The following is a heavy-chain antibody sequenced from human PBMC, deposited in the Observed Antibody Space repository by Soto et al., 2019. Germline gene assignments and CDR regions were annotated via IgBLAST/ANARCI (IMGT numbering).Heavy chain of an antibody. Sequence: GGSLRLSCAASGFTFSSYAMSWVRQAPGKGLEWVSAISGSGGSTYYADSVKGRFTISRDNSKNTLYLQMNSLRAEDTAVYYCAKRRFGEFRAAGYYFDYWGQGTLVTVSS. CDR2: ISGSGGST. D-gene: IGHD3-10*01. CDR3: AKRRFGEFRAAGYYFDY. V-gene: IGHV3-23*01. J-gene: IGHJ4*02. CDR1: GFTFSSYA.